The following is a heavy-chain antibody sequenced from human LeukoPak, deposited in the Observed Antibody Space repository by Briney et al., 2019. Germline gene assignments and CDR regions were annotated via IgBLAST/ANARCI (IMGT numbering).Heavy chain of an antibody. J-gene: IGHJ6*03. D-gene: IGHD3-9*01. CDR1: GFTFSSYG. V-gene: IGHV3-30*02. CDR2: IRYDGSNK. CDR3: AKDGTRYFDVYYYYYMDV. Sequence: HAGGSLRLSCAASGFTFSSYGMHWVRQAPGKGLEWVAFIRYDGSNKYYADSVKGRFTISRDNSKNTLYLQMNSLRAEDTAVYYCAKDGTRYFDVYYYYYMDVWGKGTTVTISS.